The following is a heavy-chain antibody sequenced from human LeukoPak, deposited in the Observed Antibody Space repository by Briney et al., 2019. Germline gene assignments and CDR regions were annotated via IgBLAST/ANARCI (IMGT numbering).Heavy chain of an antibody. CDR2: IGGSTNTI. J-gene: IGHJ4*01. CDR1: GFTFSSYS. CDR3: AALVGATLAGVYYFDY. D-gene: IGHD1-26*01. V-gene: IGHV3-48*01. Sequence: GGSLRLSCAASGFTFSSYSRNWIRQAPGKGLEWISYIGGSTNTIYYADSVKGRFTISRDNAKNSLYLQMNSLRAEDTAVYYCAALVGATLAGVYYFDYWGHGTLVTVSS.